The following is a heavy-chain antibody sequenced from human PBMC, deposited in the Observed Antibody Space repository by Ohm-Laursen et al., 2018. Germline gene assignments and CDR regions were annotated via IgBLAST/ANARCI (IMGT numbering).Heavy chain of an antibody. CDR3: VGGYITVFHY. CDR1: GFTFSSYA. D-gene: IGHD5-12*01. CDR2: ISGNGGST. J-gene: IGHJ4*02. Sequence: GSLRLSCAASGFTFSSYAMSWVRQAPGKGLEWVSAISGNGGSTYHTDSVKGRFTITRDNAKNTVNLEMSSLRAEDTALYYCVGGYITVFHYWGQGTLLSVSS. V-gene: IGHV3-23*01.